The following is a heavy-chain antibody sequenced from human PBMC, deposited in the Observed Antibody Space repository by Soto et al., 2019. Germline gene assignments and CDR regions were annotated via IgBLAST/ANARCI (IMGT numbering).Heavy chain of an antibody. CDR1: GFTFSSYA. Sequence: PGGSLRLSCAASGFTFSSYAMNWVRQGPGKGLEWVSVISGSGGSTYYADSVKGRFTISRDISKNTLYLQMNSLRAEDTAVYYCASRSSGWYLGSYYFDYWGQGTLVTVSS. J-gene: IGHJ4*02. CDR2: ISGSGGST. CDR3: ASRSSGWYLGSYYFDY. V-gene: IGHV3-23*01. D-gene: IGHD6-19*01.